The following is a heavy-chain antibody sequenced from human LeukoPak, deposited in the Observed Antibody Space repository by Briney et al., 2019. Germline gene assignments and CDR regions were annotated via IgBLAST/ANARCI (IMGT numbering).Heavy chain of an antibody. Sequence: GGSLRLSCAASGFTFSSYAMHWVRQAPGKGLEWVAVISYDGSNKYYADSVKGRFTISRDNSKNTVYLQMNSLRAEDTAVYYCARATHCDYWGQGTLVTVSS. J-gene: IGHJ4*02. CDR3: ARATHCDY. V-gene: IGHV3-30*14. CDR1: GFTFSSYA. CDR2: ISYDGSNK.